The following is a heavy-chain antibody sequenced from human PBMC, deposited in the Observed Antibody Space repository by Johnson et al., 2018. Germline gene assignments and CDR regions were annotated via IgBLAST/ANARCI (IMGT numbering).Heavy chain of an antibody. V-gene: IGHV3-7*01. CDR2: IKQDGSEK. CDR1: GFTFSSYW. D-gene: IGHD2-15*01. Sequence: VQLVESGGGLVQPGGSLRLSCAASGFTFSSYWMSWVRQAPGKGLEWVANIKQDGSEKYYVDSVKGRFTISRDNAKNSLYLQMNSLRAEGTAVYYCARVPGYCSGGRCYGAFDIWGQGTMVTVSS. CDR3: ARVPGYCSGGRCYGAFDI. J-gene: IGHJ3*02.